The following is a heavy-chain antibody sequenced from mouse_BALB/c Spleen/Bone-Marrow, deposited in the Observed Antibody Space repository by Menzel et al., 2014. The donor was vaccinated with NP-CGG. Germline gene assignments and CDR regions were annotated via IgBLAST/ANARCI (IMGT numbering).Heavy chain of an antibody. CDR2: IGSGDSST. Sequence: DVMLVESGGGLVKPGGSLKLSCAASGFTFXSYAMSWVRQTPEKRLEWVATIGSGDSSTYYPDSVKGRFTISRDYAKNTLYLQMSSLRSEDTAMYYCARSGSSYYYWGQGTTLTVSS. J-gene: IGHJ2*01. V-gene: IGHV5-9-1*01. CDR3: ARSGSSYYY. D-gene: IGHD1-1*01. CDR1: GFTFXSYA.